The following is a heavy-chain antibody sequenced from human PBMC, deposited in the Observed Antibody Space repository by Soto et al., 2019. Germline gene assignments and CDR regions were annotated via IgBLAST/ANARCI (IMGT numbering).Heavy chain of an antibody. CDR2: IYHTGRT. D-gene: IGHD3-9*01. CDR3: VRDEGHYDILTGSSLGRAFDI. V-gene: IGHV4-4*02. CDR1: NTSISSSNW. J-gene: IGHJ3*02. Sequence: QVQLQESGPSLVKPSGTLSLTCVITNTSISSSNWWSWVRQAPGKGLEWIGEIYHTGRTNYAPSLKRRVTMSIDKSNNRFSMRLTSLTAADTAVYYCVRDEGHYDILTGSSLGRAFDIWGQGTMVTGSS.